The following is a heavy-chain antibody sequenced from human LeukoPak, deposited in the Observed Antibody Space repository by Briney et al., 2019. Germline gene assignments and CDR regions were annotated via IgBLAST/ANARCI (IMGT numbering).Heavy chain of an antibody. J-gene: IGHJ5*02. V-gene: IGHV3-48*04. CDR2: ITGDRNII. CDR1: GFAFRSYG. CDR3: ARDEGYCRGGRCYAKFDP. Sequence: GGSLRLSCAASGFAFRSYGMNWVRQAPGKGLEWISFITGDRNIIDYADSVKGRFTISRDNDKNSLFLQINSLRAEDTAVYYCARDEGYCRGGRCYAKFDPRGQGTLVIVSS. D-gene: IGHD2-15*01.